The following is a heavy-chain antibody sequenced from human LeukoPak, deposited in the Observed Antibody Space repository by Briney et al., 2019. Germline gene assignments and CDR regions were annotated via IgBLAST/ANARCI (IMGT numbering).Heavy chain of an antibody. CDR3: ARDGHRMYYYDTSAYRFDY. CDR1: GFTFSDYY. J-gene: IGHJ4*02. CDR2: ISSSGSTI. Sequence: GGSLRLSCAASGFTFSDYYMSWIRQAPGKGLEWVSYISSSGSTIYYADSVKGRFTISRDNAKNSLYLQMNSLRSDDTAVYYCARDGHRMYYYDTSAYRFDYWGQGTLVTVSS. D-gene: IGHD3-22*01. V-gene: IGHV3-11*01.